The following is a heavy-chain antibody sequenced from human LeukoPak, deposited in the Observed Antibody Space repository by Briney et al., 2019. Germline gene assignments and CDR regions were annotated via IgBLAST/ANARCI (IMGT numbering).Heavy chain of an antibody. D-gene: IGHD5-18*01. V-gene: IGHV1-18*01. CDR2: ISAYNGNT. J-gene: IGHJ6*02. CDR1: GYTFTSYG. Sequence: ASVKVSCKASGYTFTSYGISWVRQAPGQGLEWMGWISAYNGNTNYAQKLQGRVTMTTVTSTSTAYMELRSLRSDDTAVYYCARVDTAMVTALYYYYYYGMDVWGQGTTVTVSS. CDR3: ARVDTAMVTALYYYYYYGMDV.